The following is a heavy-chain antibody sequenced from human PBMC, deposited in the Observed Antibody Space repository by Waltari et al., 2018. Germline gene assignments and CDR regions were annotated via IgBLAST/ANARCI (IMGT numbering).Heavy chain of an antibody. CDR2: IYTSGST. Sequence: QVQLQESGPGLVKPSQTLSLTCTVFGGSISSGRYYWSWIRQPAGKGLEWIGHIYTSGSTNYNPPPRGRVAISIDPSKNQFSLKLGSVTAADTAVYYCARGLLWFGELKNVDYWGQGTLVTVSS. V-gene: IGHV4-61*02. CDR3: ARGLLWFGELKNVDY. D-gene: IGHD3-10*01. J-gene: IGHJ4*02. CDR1: GGSISSGRYY.